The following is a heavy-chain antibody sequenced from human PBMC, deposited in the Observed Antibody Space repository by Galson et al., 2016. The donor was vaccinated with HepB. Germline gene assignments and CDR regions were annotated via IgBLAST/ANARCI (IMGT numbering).Heavy chain of an antibody. V-gene: IGHV3-7*01. J-gene: IGHJ5*02. D-gene: IGHD3-22*01. CDR1: RFTFINSW. Sequence: SLRLSCAASRFTFINSWMSWVRQAPGKGLEWVANIKQDGSEKNYVDSVKGRFTISRDNAKNSLYLQMNSLRAEDTAVYYCARETGDYYDSRGYYSNNWFDPWGQGTLVTVSS. CDR2: IKQDGSEK. CDR3: ARETGDYYDSRGYYSNNWFDP.